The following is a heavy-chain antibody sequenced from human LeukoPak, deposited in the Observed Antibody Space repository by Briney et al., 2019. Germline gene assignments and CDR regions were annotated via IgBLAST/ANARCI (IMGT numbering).Heavy chain of an antibody. CDR3: ARGIKLLLWFGELLPSEYYSDY. V-gene: IGHV4-34*01. D-gene: IGHD3-10*01. J-gene: IGHJ4*02. CDR1: GGSFSGYY. Sequence: SETLSLTCAVYGGSFSGYYWSWLRQPPGKGLEWIGEINHSGSTNYNPSLKSRVTISVDTSKNQFSLKLSSVTAADTAVYYCARGIKLLLWFGELLPSEYYSDYWGQGTLVTVSS. CDR2: INHSGST.